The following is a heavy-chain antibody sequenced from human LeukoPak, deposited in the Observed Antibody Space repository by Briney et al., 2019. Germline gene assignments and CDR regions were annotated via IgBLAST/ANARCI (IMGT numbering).Heavy chain of an antibody. CDR1: GFTFSSYA. CDR2: ISGSGGFT. Sequence: GGSLRLACAASGFTFSSYAMSWVSQAPGKGLEWVTGISGSGGFTYYADSVKGRFTISRDNSKNTLYLQMNSLRAEDTAVYYCAKADSSGWNEDYFDYWAQGTLVTVSS. J-gene: IGHJ4*02. D-gene: IGHD6-25*01. CDR3: AKADSSGWNEDYFDY. V-gene: IGHV3-23*01.